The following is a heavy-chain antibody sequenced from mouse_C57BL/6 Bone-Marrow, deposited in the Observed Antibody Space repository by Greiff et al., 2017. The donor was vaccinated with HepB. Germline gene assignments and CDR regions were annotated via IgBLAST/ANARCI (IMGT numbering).Heavy chain of an antibody. CDR1: GYTFTSYG. J-gene: IGHJ2*01. CDR3: DGNLGDFDY. D-gene: IGHD2-1*01. Sequence: QVHVKQSGAELARPGASVKLSCKASGYTFTSYGISWVKQRTGQGLEWIGEIYPRSGNTYYNEKFKGKATLTADKSSSTAYMELRSLTSEDSAVYFCDGNLGDFDYWGQGTTLTVSS. V-gene: IGHV1-81*01. CDR2: IYPRSGNT.